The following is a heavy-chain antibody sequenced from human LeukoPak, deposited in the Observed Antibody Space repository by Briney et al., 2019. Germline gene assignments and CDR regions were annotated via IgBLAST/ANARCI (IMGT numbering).Heavy chain of an antibody. J-gene: IGHJ6*02. V-gene: IGHV1-46*01. CDR2: INPSGGST. D-gene: IGHD6-6*01. CDR3: AREYSSSRYYYYYYGMDV. Sequence: ASVKVSCTASGYTFTSYYMHWVRQAPGQGLEWMGIINPSGGSTSYAQKFQGRVTMTRDTSTSTVYMELSSLRSEDTAVYYCAREYSSSRYYYYYYGMDVWGQGTTATVSS. CDR1: GYTFTSYY.